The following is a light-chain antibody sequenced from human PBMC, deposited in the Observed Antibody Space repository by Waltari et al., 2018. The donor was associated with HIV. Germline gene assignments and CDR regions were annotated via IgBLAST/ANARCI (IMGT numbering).Light chain of an antibody. CDR1: SSNIGAGFD. J-gene: IGLJ2*01. CDR2: GKS. CDR3: QSYDRSLSGYVV. Sequence: QSLLTQPPSVSGAPGQRVTISCTGSSSNIGAGFDVHWYQQLPGTVPKLLIYGKSNRPSGVPHRFYGSKSGTSASLAITGLQAEDEADYYCQSYDRSLSGYVVFGGGTKLTVL. V-gene: IGLV1-40*01.